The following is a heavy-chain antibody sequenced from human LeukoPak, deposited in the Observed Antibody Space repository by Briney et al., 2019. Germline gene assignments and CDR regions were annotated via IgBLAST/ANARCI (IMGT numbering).Heavy chain of an antibody. CDR1: GGSISGYY. CDR3: ARAAGAAGGQYFDY. CDR2: IYTNVDT. V-gene: IGHV4-4*07. D-gene: IGHD6-13*01. Sequence: PSETLSLTCTVSGGSISGYYWSWIRQPAGQGLEWIGRIYTNVDTNYKPSLTSRVTMSVDTSKNQLPLKLRPVTAADTAMYYCARAAGAAGGQYFDYWGQGALVTVAS. J-gene: IGHJ4*02.